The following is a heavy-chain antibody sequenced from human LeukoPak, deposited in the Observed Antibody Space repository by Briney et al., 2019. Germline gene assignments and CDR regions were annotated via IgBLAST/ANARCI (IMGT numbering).Heavy chain of an antibody. J-gene: IGHJ6*02. CDR2: ISGDGTIT. V-gene: IGHV3-43*02. CDR3: AKDTPLFYHYYGIDV. Sequence: GGSLRLSCAASGLNLDAYAMHWVRQAPGKGLEWVSLISGDGTITYYADSVEGRFTISRDNSKNSLFLEMNSLRSEDTALYYCAKDTPLFYHYYGIDVWGQGTTVTVSS. CDR1: GLNLDAYA.